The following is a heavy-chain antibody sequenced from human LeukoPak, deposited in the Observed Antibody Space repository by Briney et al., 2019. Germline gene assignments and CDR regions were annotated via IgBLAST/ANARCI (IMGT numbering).Heavy chain of an antibody. CDR1: GGSFSGYY. CDR3: ARARAAAGTPFDN. J-gene: IGHJ4*02. CDR2: INHSGST. Sequence: PSETLSLTCAVYGGSFSGYYWSWIRQPPGKGLEWIGEINHSGSTNYNPSLKSRVTISVDTSKNQFSLNLRSVTAADTAVYFCARARAAAGTPFDNWGQGILVTVSS. D-gene: IGHD6-13*01. V-gene: IGHV4-34*01.